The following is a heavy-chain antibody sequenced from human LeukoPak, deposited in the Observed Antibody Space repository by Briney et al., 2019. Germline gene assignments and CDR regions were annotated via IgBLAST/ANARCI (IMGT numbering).Heavy chain of an antibody. V-gene: IGHV4-59*07. Sequence: SDTLSLICTVPGGCISSYYWIWIRQPPGNGLDWIGDIYNLRGNDYKRLLSSCVTISIDTSKNKFSLMLRSVAAADPAVYYCARHGDCSRTSCYRAWFDPWGQGTLVTVSS. CDR1: GGCISSYY. CDR2: IYNLRGN. D-gene: IGHD2-2*02. J-gene: IGHJ5*02. CDR3: ARHGDCSRTSCYRAWFDP.